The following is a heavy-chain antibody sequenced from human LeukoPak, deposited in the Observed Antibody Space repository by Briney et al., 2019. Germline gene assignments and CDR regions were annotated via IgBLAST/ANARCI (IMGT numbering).Heavy chain of an antibody. J-gene: IGHJ6*03. Sequence: ASVKVSCKASGYTFTSYGISWVRQAPGQGLDWMGWISVYNGNTNYAQKLQGRVTMTTDTSTNTSYMELRSLRSDDTAVYYCARDRKKWLVDYYYYMDVWGKGATVTVSS. CDR3: ARDRKKWLVDYYYYMDV. CDR2: ISVYNGNT. D-gene: IGHD5-18*01. V-gene: IGHV1-18*01. CDR1: GYTFTSYG.